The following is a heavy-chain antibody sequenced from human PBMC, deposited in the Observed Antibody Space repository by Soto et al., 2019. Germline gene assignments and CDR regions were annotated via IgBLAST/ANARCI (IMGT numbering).Heavy chain of an antibody. V-gene: IGHV3-33*01. J-gene: IGHJ4*02. D-gene: IGHD5-12*01. Sequence: PGGSLRLSCAASGFTFSSYGMHWVRQAPGKGLEWVAVIWYDGSNKYYADSVKGRFTISRDNSKNTLYLQMNSLRAEDTAVYYCARYSGYDLPEAYFDYWGQGTLVTVSS. CDR1: GFTFSSYG. CDR3: ARYSGYDLPEAYFDY. CDR2: IWYDGSNK.